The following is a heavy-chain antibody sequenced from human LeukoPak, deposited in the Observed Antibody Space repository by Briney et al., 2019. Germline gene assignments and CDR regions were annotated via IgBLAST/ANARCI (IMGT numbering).Heavy chain of an antibody. D-gene: IGHD3-22*01. V-gene: IGHV4-59*01. CDR2: IYSSWST. CDR3: ARARNYYDSSGFYYEGDAFDI. J-gene: IGHJ3*02. CDR1: GGSISSYH. Sequence: SETLSLTCTVSGGSISSYHWSWIRPPPGKGLECIGYIYSSWSTNYNLSLKSRVTISVDTSKNRFSLKLSSVTAADTAVYYCARARNYYDSSGFYYEGDAFDIWGQGTMVTVSS.